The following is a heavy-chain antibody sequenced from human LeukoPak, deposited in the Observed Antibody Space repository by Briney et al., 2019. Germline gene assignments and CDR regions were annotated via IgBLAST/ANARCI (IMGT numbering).Heavy chain of an antibody. CDR3: ALYDYVWGSYRYSPLARDAFDI. D-gene: IGHD3-16*02. V-gene: IGHV1-46*01. Sequence: ASVKVSCKASGYTFTSYYMHWVRHAPGQGIEWMGIINPSVGSTSYAQKFQGRVTMTRDTSTSTVYMELSSLRSEDTAVYYCALYDYVWGSYRYSPLARDAFDIWGQGTMVTVSS. CDR1: GYTFTSYY. J-gene: IGHJ3*02. CDR2: INPSVGST.